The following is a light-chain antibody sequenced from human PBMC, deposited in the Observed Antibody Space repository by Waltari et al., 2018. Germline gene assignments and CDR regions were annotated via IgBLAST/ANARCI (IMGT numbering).Light chain of an antibody. CDR1: QSISSY. V-gene: IGKV1-39*01. J-gene: IGKJ1*01. CDR3: QQTYNTLWT. Sequence: DIQMTQSPSSLSASVGDRVTITCRASQSISSYLNWYQQKPGKAPKLLIYAAFSLQSGVPSRFRGSGSGTDFTLTINSLQPEDFATYYCQQTYNTLWTFGQGTKVEIK. CDR2: AAF.